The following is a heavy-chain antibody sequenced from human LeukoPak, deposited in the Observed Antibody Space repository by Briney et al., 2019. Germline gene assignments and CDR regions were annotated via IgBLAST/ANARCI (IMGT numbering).Heavy chain of an antibody. CDR2: IRFDGTTK. CDR3: ARGGMNGAYYYDSSGYPDY. Sequence: PGGSLRLSCAASGFTFSSSGMHWVRQAPGRGLEWVAFIRFDGTTKYYAQSVRGRFTISRDNSKNTLGLQMNSLRVEDTAVYYCARGGMNGAYYYDSSGYPDYWGQGTLVTVSS. CDR1: GFTFSSSG. V-gene: IGHV3-30*02. D-gene: IGHD3-22*01. J-gene: IGHJ4*02.